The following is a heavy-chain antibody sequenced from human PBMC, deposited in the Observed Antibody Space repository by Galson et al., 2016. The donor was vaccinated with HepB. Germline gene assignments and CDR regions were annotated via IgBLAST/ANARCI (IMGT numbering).Heavy chain of an antibody. D-gene: IGHD3-16*01. CDR2: ITRRGDAT. Sequence: SLRLSCAASGFSFSNSGMRWVRQAPGRGLEWVSGITRRGDATHYADFVKGRFTISRDNSKNRLYLYMNNLTAGDTAIYYCGKHGGFDYWGQGALVTVSS. V-gene: IGHV3-23*01. CDR3: GKHGGFDY. J-gene: IGHJ4*02. CDR1: GFSFSNSG.